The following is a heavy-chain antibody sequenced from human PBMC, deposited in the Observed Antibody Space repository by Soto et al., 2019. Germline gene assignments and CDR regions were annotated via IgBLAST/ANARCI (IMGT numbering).Heavy chain of an antibody. J-gene: IGHJ4*02. V-gene: IGHV3-74*01. CDR2: INSDGSST. D-gene: IGHD1-26*01. CDR3: ARVGIVGATPFDY. Sequence: PGGSLRLSCAASGFTSSSYWMHWVRQAPGKGLVWVSRINSDGSSTSYADSVKGRFTISRDNAKNTLYLQMNSLRAEDTAVYYCARVGIVGATPFDYWGQGTLVTVS. CDR1: GFTSSSYW.